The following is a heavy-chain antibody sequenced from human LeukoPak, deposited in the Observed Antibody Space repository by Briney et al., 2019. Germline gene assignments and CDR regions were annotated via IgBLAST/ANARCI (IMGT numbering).Heavy chain of an antibody. D-gene: IGHD2-15*01. CDR2: ISYSGIST. V-gene: IGHV3-23*01. Sequence: GGSLRLSCAASGFTFSSYAMSWVRQAPGKGLEWVSAISYSGISTSYADSVKGRFTISRYNSKNTLYLQMNSLRAEDTAIYYCAKDPEQYCSGGSCYLDYWGQGTLVTVSS. CDR1: GFTFSSYA. J-gene: IGHJ4*02. CDR3: AKDPEQYCSGGSCYLDY.